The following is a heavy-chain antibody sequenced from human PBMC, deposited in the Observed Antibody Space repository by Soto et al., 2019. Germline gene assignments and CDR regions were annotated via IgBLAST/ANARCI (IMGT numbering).Heavy chain of an antibody. Sequence: SETLSLTCSVSGGSITSGNSYSWSWIRQPPGKGLEWIGSISHTGSTSYNPSLRSRVSMSVDKSKNQFSLKLSSVTAADMAVYYCARAVTPYFGTWFDPWGQGTLVTVSS. V-gene: IGHV4-30-2*01. D-gene: IGHD3-10*01. CDR2: ISHTGST. J-gene: IGHJ5*02. CDR1: GGSITSGNSYS. CDR3: ARAVTPYFGTWFDP.